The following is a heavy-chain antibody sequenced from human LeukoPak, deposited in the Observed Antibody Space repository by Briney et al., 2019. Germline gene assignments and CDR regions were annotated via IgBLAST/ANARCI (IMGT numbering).Heavy chain of an antibody. J-gene: IGHJ4*02. V-gene: IGHV1-2*02. D-gene: IGHD3-9*01. CDR3: ARCPISAAVRYLDWSFDY. CDR1: GYTFTGYY. Sequence: EASVKVSCKASGYTFTGYYMHWVRQAPGQGLEWMGWINPNSGGTNYAQKFQGRVTMTRDTSISTAYMELSRLRSDDTAVYYCARCPISAAVRYLDWSFDYWGQGTLVTVSS. CDR2: INPNSGGT.